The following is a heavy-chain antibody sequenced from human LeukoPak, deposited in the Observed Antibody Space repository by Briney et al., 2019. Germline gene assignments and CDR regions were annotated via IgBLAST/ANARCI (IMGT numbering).Heavy chain of an antibody. V-gene: IGHV1-2*02. D-gene: IGHD6-13*01. CDR2: INPNNGGT. Sequence: ASVKVSCKASRYIYTSYYIHWVRQGPGQGLEWMGWINPNNGGTKYAQKFQGRVTMTSDTPITTAYMELSRLISDDTAMYYCVRDRGSSWFADYWGQGTLLTVYS. CDR3: VRDRGSSWFADY. CDR1: RYIYTSYY. J-gene: IGHJ4*02.